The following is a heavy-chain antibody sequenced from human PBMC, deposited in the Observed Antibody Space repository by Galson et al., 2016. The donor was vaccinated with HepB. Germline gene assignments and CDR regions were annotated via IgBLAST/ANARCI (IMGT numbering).Heavy chain of an antibody. CDR2: ISFSGYS. Sequence: LSLTCTVSGASITPYYWHWMRQPPGKGLEWIGYISFSGYSHTRPSLKSRLFMSVDTSKNQFSLNLPSVTAADTALYYCARGGMRTYDKFDFWGRGIQVTVSS. CDR3: ARGGMRTYDKFDF. V-gene: IGHV4-59*01. CDR1: GASITPYY. J-gene: IGHJ4*02. D-gene: IGHD3-9*01.